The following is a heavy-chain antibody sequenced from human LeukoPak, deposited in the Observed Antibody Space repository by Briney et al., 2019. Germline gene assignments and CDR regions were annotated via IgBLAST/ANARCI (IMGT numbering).Heavy chain of an antibody. D-gene: IGHD3-22*01. V-gene: IGHV3-23*01. CDR3: ARKVGDSSGYYYADNWFDP. CDR2: LSGSGDTT. CDR1: GFTFSNYA. J-gene: IGHJ5*02. Sequence: GGSLRLSCAASGFTFSNYAMSWVRQAPGKGLEWVSSLSGSGDTTYYADSVKGRFTISRDNAKNSLYLQMNSLRAEDTAVYYCARKVGDSSGYYYADNWFDPWGQGTLVTVSS.